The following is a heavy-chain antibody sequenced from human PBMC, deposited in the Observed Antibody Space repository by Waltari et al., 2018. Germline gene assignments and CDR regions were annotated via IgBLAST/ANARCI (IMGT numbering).Heavy chain of an antibody. CDR1: GGSISSSSYY. V-gene: IGHV4-39*01. CDR3: AVIGTPRWTDFDY. D-gene: IGHD3-10*01. CDR2: IYYSGST. Sequence: QLQLQESGPGLVKPSETLSLTCTVSGGSISSSSYYWGWIRQPPGKGLEWIGSIYYSGSTYYNPSLKSRVTISVDTSKNQFSLKLSSVTAADTAVYYCAVIGTPRWTDFDYWGQGTLVTVSS. J-gene: IGHJ4*02.